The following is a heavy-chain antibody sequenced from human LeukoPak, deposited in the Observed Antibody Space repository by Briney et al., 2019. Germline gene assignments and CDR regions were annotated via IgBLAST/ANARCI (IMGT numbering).Heavy chain of an antibody. V-gene: IGHV1-3*01. J-gene: IGHJ1*01. CDR2: INAGNGNT. D-gene: IGHD4-17*01. CDR1: GYTFTSYG. Sequence: ASVKVSCKASGYTFTSYGISWVCQAPGQRLEWMGWINAGNGNTKYSQKFQGRVTITRDTSASTAYMELSSLRSEDTAVYYCARVGGDYAFQHWGQGTLVTVSS. CDR3: ARVGGDYAFQH.